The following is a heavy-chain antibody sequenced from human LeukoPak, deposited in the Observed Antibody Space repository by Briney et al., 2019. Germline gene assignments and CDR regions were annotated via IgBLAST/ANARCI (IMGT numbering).Heavy chain of an antibody. CDR2: IYYSGST. Sequence: SETLSLTCTVSGGSISSYYWSWIRQPPGKGLEWIGYIYYSGSTNYNPSLKSRVTISVDTSKNQFSLKLSSVTAADTAVYYCASSYCDLGSGRPDYMDVWGKGTTVTVSS. J-gene: IGHJ6*03. CDR1: GGSISSYY. D-gene: IGHD3-3*01. V-gene: IGHV4-59*01. CDR3: ASSYCDLGSGRPDYMDV.